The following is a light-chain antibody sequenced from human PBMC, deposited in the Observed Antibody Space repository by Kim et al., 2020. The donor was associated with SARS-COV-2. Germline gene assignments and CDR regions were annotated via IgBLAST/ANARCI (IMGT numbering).Light chain of an antibody. Sequence: SPGERATLSCRASQSVSSMYLAWYQQKPGQAPRLLIYGASSRATGIPDRFSGNGSVTDFTLIISRLEPEDCAVYYCQQYENSPWTFGQGTKVDIK. CDR3: QQYENSPWT. J-gene: IGKJ1*01. CDR1: QSVSSMY. V-gene: IGKV3-20*01. CDR2: GAS.